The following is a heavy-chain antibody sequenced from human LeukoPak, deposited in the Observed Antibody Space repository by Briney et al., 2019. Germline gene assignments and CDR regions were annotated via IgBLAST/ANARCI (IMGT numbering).Heavy chain of an antibody. CDR3: ARAKAYYYDSSGYYL. D-gene: IGHD3-22*01. CDR1: GFTFSSYG. J-gene: IGHJ5*02. Sequence: GGSLRLSCAASGFTFSSYGMHWVRQAPGKGLEWVAVIWYDGSNKYYADSVKGRFTISRDNSKNTLYLQMNSLRAEDTAVYYCARAKAYYYDSSGYYLWGQGTLVTVSS. CDR2: IWYDGSNK. V-gene: IGHV3-33*01.